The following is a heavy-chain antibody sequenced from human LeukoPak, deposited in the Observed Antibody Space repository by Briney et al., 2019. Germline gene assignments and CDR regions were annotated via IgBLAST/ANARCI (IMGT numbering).Heavy chain of an antibody. CDR2: INPNSGGT. CDR3: ARDGVVTSNGNY. Sequence: ASVKVSCKASGYTFTTYYMHWVRQAPGQGLEWMGWINPNSGGTNYAQKFQGRVTMTRDTSISTAYMELNRLRSDDTAVSYCARDGVVTSNGNYWGQGTLVTVSS. V-gene: IGHV1-2*02. CDR1: GYTFTTYY. D-gene: IGHD3-3*01. J-gene: IGHJ4*02.